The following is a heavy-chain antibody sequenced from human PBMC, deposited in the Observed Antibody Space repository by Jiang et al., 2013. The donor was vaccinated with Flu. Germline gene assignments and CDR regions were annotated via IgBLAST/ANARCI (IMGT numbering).Heavy chain of an antibody. CDR1: GFTFSSYG. Sequence: VQLLESGGGVVQPGRSLRLSCAASGFTFSSYGMHWVRQAPGKGLEWVAVIWYDGSNKYYADSVKGRFTISRDNSKNTLYLQMNSLRAEDTAVYYCARENPSDIAVAGCFDYWGQGTLVTVSS. D-gene: IGHD6-19*01. CDR3: ARENPSDIAVAGCFDY. CDR2: IWYDGSNK. J-gene: IGHJ4*02. V-gene: IGHV3-33*01.